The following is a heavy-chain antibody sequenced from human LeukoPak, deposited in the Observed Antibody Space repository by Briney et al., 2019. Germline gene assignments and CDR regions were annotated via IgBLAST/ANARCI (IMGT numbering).Heavy chain of an antibody. D-gene: IGHD2-15*01. V-gene: IGHV3-23*01. J-gene: IGHJ6*03. CDR3: AKEHCSGGSCYWGYYYYYYMDV. CDR2: ISGSGGST. CDR1: GFTFSSYS. Sequence: GGSLRLSCAASGFTFSSYSMNWVRQAPGKGLEWVSAISGSGGSTYYADSVKGRFTISRDNSKNTLYLQMNSLRAEDTAVYYCAKEHCSGGSCYWGYYYYYYMDVWGKGTTVTISS.